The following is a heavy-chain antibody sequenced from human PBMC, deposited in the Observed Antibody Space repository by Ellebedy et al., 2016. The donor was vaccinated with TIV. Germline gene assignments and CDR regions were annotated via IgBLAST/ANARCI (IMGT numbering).Heavy chain of an antibody. CDR1: GVSMSSGDYY. J-gene: IGHJ4*02. D-gene: IGHD3-22*01. Sequence: MPSETLSLTCSVSGVSMSSGDYYWGWLRQSPGKGLEWIGSIYYGGSTFYNPSLKSRVTISVDTSKNQFSLNLNSVTAADTAIYYCAREVGRRNGYSYWGQGTLVTVSS. V-gene: IGHV4-39*07. CDR3: AREVGRRNGYSY. CDR2: IYYGGST.